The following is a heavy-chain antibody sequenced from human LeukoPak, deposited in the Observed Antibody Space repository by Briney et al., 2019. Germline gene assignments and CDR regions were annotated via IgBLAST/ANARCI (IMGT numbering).Heavy chain of an antibody. CDR2: ISYDGSNK. CDR1: GSTFSSYA. Sequence: GGSLRLSCAASGSTFSSYAMHWVRQAPGKGLEWVAVISYDGSNKYYADSVKGRFTISRDNSKNTLYLQMNSLRAEDTAVYYCARGLVLVPIYNWFDPWGQGTLVTVSS. V-gene: IGHV3-30-3*01. CDR3: ARGLVLVPIYNWFDP. J-gene: IGHJ5*02. D-gene: IGHD6-13*01.